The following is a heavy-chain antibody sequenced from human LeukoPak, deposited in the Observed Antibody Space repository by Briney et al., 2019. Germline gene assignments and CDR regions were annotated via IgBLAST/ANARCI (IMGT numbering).Heavy chain of an antibody. J-gene: IGHJ5*02. CDR2: IYSGGNT. D-gene: IGHD3-16*01. V-gene: IGHV3-53*01. Sequence: PGGSLRLSCAASGFTVSSNYMSWVRQAPGKGLEWVSVIYSGGNTYYADSVKGRFTIFRDNSKNTLFLQMNSLRAEDTAVYYCARGLPIWFDPWGQGTLVTVSS. CDR1: GFTVSSNY. CDR3: ARGLPIWFDP.